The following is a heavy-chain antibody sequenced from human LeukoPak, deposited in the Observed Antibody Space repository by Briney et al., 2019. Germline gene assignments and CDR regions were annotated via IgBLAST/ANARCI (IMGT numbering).Heavy chain of an antibody. J-gene: IGHJ4*02. CDR3: ASSVWFGELSDTPFDY. V-gene: IGHV4-31*03. CDR1: GGSISSGGYY. D-gene: IGHD3-10*01. Sequence: SQTLSLTCTVSGGSISSGGYYWSWIRQHPGKGLEWIGYIYYSGSTYYNPSLKSRVTISVDTSKNQFSLKLSSVTAADTAVYYCASSVWFGELSDTPFDYWGQGTLVTVSS. CDR2: IYYSGST.